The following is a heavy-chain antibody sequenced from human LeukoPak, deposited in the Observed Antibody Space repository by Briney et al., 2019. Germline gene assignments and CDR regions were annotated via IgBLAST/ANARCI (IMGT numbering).Heavy chain of an antibody. Sequence: SETLSLTCAVSGFSISTGYYWDWIRQPPGKGLEWIGNIFHSGTTYYNPSLKSRVTISVDTSKNQFSLKLTSVTAADTAVYYCARAAYDTLDYWGQGILVSVSA. V-gene: IGHV4-38-2*01. CDR2: IFHSGTT. CDR3: ARAAYDTLDY. CDR1: GFSISTGYY. J-gene: IGHJ4*02. D-gene: IGHD3-22*01.